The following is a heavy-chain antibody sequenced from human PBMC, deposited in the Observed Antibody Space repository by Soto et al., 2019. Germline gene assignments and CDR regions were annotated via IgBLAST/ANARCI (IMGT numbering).Heavy chain of an antibody. CDR3: AREGQAPYYYDGMDV. J-gene: IGHJ6*02. CDR1: GYTFTNYG. V-gene: IGHV1-18*01. CDR2: ISGYNGNT. Sequence: QVKVVQSGDEVKKPGASVKVSCKASGYTFTNYGFSWVRQAPGQGLEWMGWISGYNGNTKYAEKFQGRVTMTTDTSTSTAHMELRSLRSDATGVYYCAREGQAPYYYDGMDVWGQGTAVTVSS.